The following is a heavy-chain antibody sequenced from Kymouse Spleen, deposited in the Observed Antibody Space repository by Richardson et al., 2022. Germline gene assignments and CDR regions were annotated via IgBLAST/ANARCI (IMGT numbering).Heavy chain of an antibody. D-gene: IGHD3-10*01. CDR3: TGYYYGSGSFAQYFQH. J-gene: IGHJ1*01. Sequence: EVQLVESGGGLVKPGGSLRLSCAASGFTFSNAWMSWVRQAPGKGLEWVGRIKSKTDGGTTDYAAPVKGRFTISRDDSKNTLYLQMNSLKTEDTAVYYCTGYYYGSGSFAQYFQHWGQGTLVTVSS. CDR2: IKSKTDGGTT. CDR1: GFTFSNAW. V-gene: IGHV3-15*01.